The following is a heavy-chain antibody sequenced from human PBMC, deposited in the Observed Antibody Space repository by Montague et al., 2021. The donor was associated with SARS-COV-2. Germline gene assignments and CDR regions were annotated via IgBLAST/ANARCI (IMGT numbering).Heavy chain of an antibody. D-gene: IGHD3/OR15-3a*01. J-gene: IGHJ5*02. CDR2: IYYSGST. CDR1: GGSISSSSCY. Sequence: SETLSLTCTVSGGSISSSSCYWGWHRPPPGKGLEWNGSIYYSGSTYYNPSLKSRVTISVDTSKNPFSLSLSSVTAADTAVYYCARGLVGWFDPWGQGTLAIVSS. V-gene: IGHV4-39*01. CDR3: ARGLVGWFDP.